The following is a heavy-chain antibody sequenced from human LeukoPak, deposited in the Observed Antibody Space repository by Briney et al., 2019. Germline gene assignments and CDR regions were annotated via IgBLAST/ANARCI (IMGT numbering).Heavy chain of an antibody. D-gene: IGHD6-19*01. J-gene: IGHJ4*02. V-gene: IGHV3-23*01. CDR1: GFTFSSYA. CDR2: ISGSGGSI. CDR3: AKGASVWFYFFDY. Sequence: GGSLRLSCAASGFTFSSYAMSWVRQAPGKGLEWVSAISGSGGSIYYADSVEGRFTISRDNSKNTLYLQMNSLRVEDTAVYYCAKGASVWFYFFDYWGQGTLVTVSS.